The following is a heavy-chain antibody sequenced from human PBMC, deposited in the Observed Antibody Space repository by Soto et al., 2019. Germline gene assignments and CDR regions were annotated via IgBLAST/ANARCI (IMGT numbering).Heavy chain of an antibody. Sequence: SETLSLTCAVYGGSFSGYYWSWIRQPPGKGLEWIGEINHSGSTNYNPSLKSRVTISVDTSKNQFSLKLSSVTAADTAVYYCAGGGTAAAGTGRNSYYYYYMDVWGKGTTVTVSS. CDR1: GGSFSGYY. D-gene: IGHD6-13*01. J-gene: IGHJ6*03. CDR3: AGGGTAAAGTGRNSYYYYYMDV. CDR2: INHSGST. V-gene: IGHV4-34*01.